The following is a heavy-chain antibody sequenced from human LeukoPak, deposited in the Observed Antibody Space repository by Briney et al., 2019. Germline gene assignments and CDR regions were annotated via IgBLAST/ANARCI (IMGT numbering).Heavy chain of an antibody. CDR1: GYTFTGYY. V-gene: IGHV1-2*02. D-gene: IGHD3-9*01. Sequence: ASVKVSCKASGYTFTGYYMHWVRQARGQGLEWMGWINPNTGGTNYAQKFQGRVTMTRDTSISTAYMELSRLRSDDTAVYYCAKGRDFDWLLNQARSPFDYWGQGTLVTVSS. CDR3: AKGRDFDWLLNQARSPFDY. J-gene: IGHJ4*02. CDR2: INPNTGGT.